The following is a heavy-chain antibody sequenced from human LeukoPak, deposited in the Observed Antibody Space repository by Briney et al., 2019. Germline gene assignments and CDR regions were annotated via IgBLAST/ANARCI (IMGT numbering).Heavy chain of an antibody. CDR1: GFTFGSYA. CDR3: ARRIGGSLYGMDV. Sequence: RGSLRLSCAASGFTFGSYAMSWVRQAPGKGLEWVSAISGSGGGTYYADSVKGRFTISRDNSKNTLYLQMNSLRAEDTAVYYCARRIGGSLYGMDVWGQGTTVTVSS. J-gene: IGHJ6*02. V-gene: IGHV3-23*01. CDR2: ISGSGGGT. D-gene: IGHD2-15*01.